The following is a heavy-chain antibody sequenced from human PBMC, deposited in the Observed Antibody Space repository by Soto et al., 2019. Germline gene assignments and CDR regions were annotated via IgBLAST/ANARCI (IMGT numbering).Heavy chain of an antibody. D-gene: IGHD5-12*01. J-gene: IGHJ6*02. CDR2: INPNSGGT. V-gene: IGHV1-2*02. Sequence: RASVKVSCKASGYTFTGYYMHWVRQAPGQGLEWMGWINPNSGGTNYAQKFQGRVTMTRDTSISTAYMELSRLRSDDTAVYYCASGVATRADYYYGMDVWGQGTTVTVSS. CDR1: GYTFTGYY. CDR3: ASGVATRADYYYGMDV.